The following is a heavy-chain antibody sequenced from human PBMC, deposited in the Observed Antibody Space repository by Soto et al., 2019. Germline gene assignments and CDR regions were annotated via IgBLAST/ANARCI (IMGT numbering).Heavy chain of an antibody. D-gene: IGHD4-17*01. Sequence: QVQLVQSGAEVKKPGASVKVSCKASGYTFTGNYIHWMRQAPGQGPEWMGWLNPLSGATDYAQKFQGRVTITRDTSISTAYMDLSRLTSDDTAMYYCVKGGGVDEVNTTRFVFDYLGQGTPLTVSS. CDR1: GYTFTGNY. CDR3: VKGGGVDEVNTTRFVFDY. V-gene: IGHV1-2*02. J-gene: IGHJ4*02. CDR2: LNPLSGAT.